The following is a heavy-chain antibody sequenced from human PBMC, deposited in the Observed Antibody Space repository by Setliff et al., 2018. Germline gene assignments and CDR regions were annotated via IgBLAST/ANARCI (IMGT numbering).Heavy chain of an antibody. Sequence: PGGSLRLSCAASGFTFSRYGMHWVRQPPGEGLEWVGRIKRITDSGTTDHAAPVKGRFTVSRDDSISTLYLQMNSLKTEDTAVYYCTTSPISSGWHSNFDYNMDVWGQGTTVTVSS. V-gene: IGHV3-15*01. CDR2: IKRITDSGTT. CDR3: TTSPISSGWHSNFDYNMDV. CDR1: GFTFSRYG. J-gene: IGHJ6*02. D-gene: IGHD6-19*01.